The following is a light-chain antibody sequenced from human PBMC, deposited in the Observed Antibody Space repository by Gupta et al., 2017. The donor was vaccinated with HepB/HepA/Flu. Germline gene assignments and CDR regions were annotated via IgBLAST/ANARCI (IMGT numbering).Light chain of an antibody. J-gene: IGKJ5*01. CDR1: QSVLYSSNNKNY. CDR3: QQYYSTPIT. V-gene: IGKV4-1*01. CDR2: WAP. Sequence: DIVMTQSPDSLAVSLGERATINCKSSQSVLYSSNNKNYLAWYQQKPGQPPKLLIYWAPTRESGVPDRFSGSGSGTDFTLTISSLQAEDVAVYYCQQYYSTPITFGQETRLEIK.